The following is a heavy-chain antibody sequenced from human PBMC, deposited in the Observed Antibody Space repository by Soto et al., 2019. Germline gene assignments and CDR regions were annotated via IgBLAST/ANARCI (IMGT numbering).Heavy chain of an antibody. CDR1: GGSISSSSYY. CDR2: IYYSGST. V-gene: IGHV4-39*01. Sequence: SETLSLTCTVSGGSISSSSYYWGWIRQPPGKGLEWIGSIYYSGSTYYNPSLKSRVTISVDTSKNQFSLKLSSVTAADTAVYYCANFGVVTPDVWGQGTTVTVS. CDR3: ANFGVVTPDV. D-gene: IGHD3-3*01. J-gene: IGHJ6*02.